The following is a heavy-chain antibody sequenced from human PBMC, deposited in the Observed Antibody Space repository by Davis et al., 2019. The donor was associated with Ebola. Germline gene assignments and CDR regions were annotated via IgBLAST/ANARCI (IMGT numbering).Heavy chain of an antibody. J-gene: IGHJ5*01. D-gene: IGHD5-12*01. CDR3: LGRNGNGGYEGCDS. CDR2: IYYTGST. Sequence: SETLSLTCTVSGGSVIIIDYYWTWIRQPPGKGLEWIGYIYYTGSTNYNPSLKSRVTISADTTKKQFSLKLSCVTAADTAVYYCLGRNGNGGYEGCDSWVQGGLVTVSS. V-gene: IGHV4-61*08. CDR1: GGSVIIIDYY.